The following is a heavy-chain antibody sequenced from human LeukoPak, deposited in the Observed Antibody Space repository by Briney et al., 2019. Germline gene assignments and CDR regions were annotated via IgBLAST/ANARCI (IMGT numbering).Heavy chain of an antibody. CDR1: GFTFSSRDW. CDR3: AKDCKNYYYYMDV. J-gene: IGHJ6*03. CDR2: IKQDGSEK. Sequence: PGGSLRLSCVASGFTFSSRDWMTWVRQAPGKGLEWVANIKQDGSEKNYVDSVKGRFTISRDNAKNSVDLQMNSLRVEDTAVYYCAKDCKNYYYYMDVWGEGTMVTVSS. D-gene: IGHD2/OR15-2a*01. V-gene: IGHV3-7*01.